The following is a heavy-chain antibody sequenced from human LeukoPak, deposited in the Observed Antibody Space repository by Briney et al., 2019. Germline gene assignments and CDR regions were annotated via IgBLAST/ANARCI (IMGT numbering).Heavy chain of an antibody. V-gene: IGHV1-69*05. Sequence: GASVTVSCKASGGTFNSNAISWVRQAPGQGLEWVGQVIPMFGTTNYAQKFQGRVTMTRDTSTSTVYMELSSLRSEDTAVYYCARGQDIVVVVAADYWGQGTLVTVSS. CDR3: ARGQDIVVVVAADY. D-gene: IGHD2-15*01. J-gene: IGHJ4*02. CDR1: GGTFNSNA. CDR2: VIPMFGTT.